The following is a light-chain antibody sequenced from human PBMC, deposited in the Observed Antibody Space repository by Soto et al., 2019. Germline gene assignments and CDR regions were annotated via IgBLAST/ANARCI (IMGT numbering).Light chain of an antibody. V-gene: IGKV3-15*01. CDR1: QTISRH. J-gene: IGKJ1*01. CDR3: QRYNNWPQT. Sequence: EVVMTQSPATLSVSPGERATLSCRASQTISRHLAWYQQKPGQPPRLLIYGASTRASDIPARVSGSGSGTEFTITISSLQSEDFAVSSGQRYNNWPQTFGQGTKVEIK. CDR2: GAS.